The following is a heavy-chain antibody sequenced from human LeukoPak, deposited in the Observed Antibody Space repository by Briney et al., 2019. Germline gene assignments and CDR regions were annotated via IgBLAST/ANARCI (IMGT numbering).Heavy chain of an antibody. CDR3: ASLYSSGWPDY. V-gene: IGHV4-34*01. J-gene: IGHJ4*02. CDR2: INHSGST. CDR1: GGSFNDYY. Sequence: SETLSLTCAVYGGSFNDYYWGWIRQPPGKGLEWIGEINHSGSTNYNPPLKSRVTISVGTSKNQFSLKLSSVTAADTAVYYCASLYSSGWPDYWGQGTLVTVSS. D-gene: IGHD6-19*01.